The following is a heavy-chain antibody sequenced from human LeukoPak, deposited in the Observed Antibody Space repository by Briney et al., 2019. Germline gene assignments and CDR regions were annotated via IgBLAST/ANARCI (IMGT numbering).Heavy chain of an antibody. CDR1: GFTFSRCA. CDR3: VKDVGGSYAFDY. J-gene: IGHJ4*02. CDR2: INDNGGRT. D-gene: IGHD1-26*01. V-gene: IGHV3-64D*09. Sequence: GGSLRLSCSASGFTFSRCAMHWVRQAPGKGLEYVSGINDNGGRTHYGDSVKGRFSISRDNSKNTLHLQMSTLRAEDTALYYCVKDVGGSYAFDYWGQGILVTVAS.